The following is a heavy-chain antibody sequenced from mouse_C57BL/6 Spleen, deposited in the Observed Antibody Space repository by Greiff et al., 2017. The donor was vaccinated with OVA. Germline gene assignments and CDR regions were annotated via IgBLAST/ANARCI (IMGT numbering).Heavy chain of an antibody. D-gene: IGHD1-2*01. CDR1: GYACSSYW. V-gene: IGHV1-80*01. Sequence: QVQLKESGAELVKPGASVKISCKASGYACSSYWMNWVKQRPGKGLEWIGQIYPGDGDTNYNGKFKGKATLTADKSSSTAYMQLSSLTSEDSAVYFCARVLGSYYYAMDYWGQGTSVTVSS. J-gene: IGHJ4*01. CDR3: ARVLGSYYYAMDY. CDR2: IYPGDGDT.